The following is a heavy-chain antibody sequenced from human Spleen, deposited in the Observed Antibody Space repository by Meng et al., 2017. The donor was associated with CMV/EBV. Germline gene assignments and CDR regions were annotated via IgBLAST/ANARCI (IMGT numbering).Heavy chain of an antibody. V-gene: IGHV3-30*04. D-gene: IGHD3-10*01. J-gene: IGHJ4*02. Sequence: GGSLRLSCAASGFTFSSYAMHWVRQAPGKGLEWVGVISYDGSKKYYADSVKGRFTISRDNSKNTLYLQMNTLRVEDTAVYYCARDGVRGLDYWGQGTLVTVSS. CDR2: ISYDGSKK. CDR1: GFTFSSYA. CDR3: ARDGVRGLDY.